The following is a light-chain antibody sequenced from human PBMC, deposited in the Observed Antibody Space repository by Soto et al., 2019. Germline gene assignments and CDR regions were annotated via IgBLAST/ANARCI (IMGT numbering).Light chain of an antibody. CDR1: QSISTW. V-gene: IGKV1-5*03. Sequence: DIQMTQSPSTLSASVGDRVIITCRASQSISTWLAWYQQKPGKAPKLLIYKASSLESGVPSRFSGSGSGTEFTLTITSLQPDDFATYHCHQYNSYWAFGQGTKVEIK. CDR2: KAS. J-gene: IGKJ1*01. CDR3: HQYNSYWA.